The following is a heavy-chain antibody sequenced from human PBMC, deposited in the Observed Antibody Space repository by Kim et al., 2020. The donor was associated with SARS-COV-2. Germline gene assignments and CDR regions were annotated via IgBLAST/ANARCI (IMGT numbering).Heavy chain of an antibody. D-gene: IGHD2-15*01. J-gene: IGHJ3*02. Sequence: ASVKVSCKASGYTFTSYAMHWVRQAPGQRLEWMGWINAGNGNTKYSQKFQGRVTITRDTSASTAYMELSSLRSEDTAVYYCAREGGRHGYCSGGSCYPWAFDIWGQGTMVTVSS. V-gene: IGHV1-3*01. CDR2: INAGNGNT. CDR1: GYTFTSYA. CDR3: AREGGRHGYCSGGSCYPWAFDI.